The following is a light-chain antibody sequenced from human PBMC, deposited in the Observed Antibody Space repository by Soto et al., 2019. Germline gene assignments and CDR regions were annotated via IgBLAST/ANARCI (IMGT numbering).Light chain of an antibody. CDR2: GAS. V-gene: IGKV1-16*01. CDR3: QHYNSYSST. CDR1: QGIHIY. J-gene: IGKJ1*01. Sequence: DIQMTQSPSSLSAFVGDAVAITLRASQGIHIYLAWYQQKKGKAPESLIYGASSLQSGVPSRFSASGYGTEFNLTISSLQPDDFAAYYCQHYNSYSSTFGQGTKVDIK.